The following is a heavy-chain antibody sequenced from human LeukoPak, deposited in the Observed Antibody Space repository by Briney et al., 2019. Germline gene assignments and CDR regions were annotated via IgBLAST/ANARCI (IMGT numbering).Heavy chain of an antibody. V-gene: IGHV3-21*01. D-gene: IGHD3-9*01. Sequence: GGSLRLSCAASGFTFSSYSMNWVRQAPGKGLEWVSSISSSSSYIYYADSVKGRFTISRDNAKNSLYLQMNSLRAEDTAVYYCATEAEYYDILTVQSPADTFDYWGQGTLVTVSS. CDR3: ATEAEYYDILTVQSPADTFDY. CDR1: GFTFSSYS. J-gene: IGHJ4*02. CDR2: ISSSSSYI.